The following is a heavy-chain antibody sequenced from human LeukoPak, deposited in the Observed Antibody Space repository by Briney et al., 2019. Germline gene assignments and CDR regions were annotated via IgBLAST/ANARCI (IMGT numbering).Heavy chain of an antibody. CDR2: ISGAAFTT. CDR1: GFTFRNYA. J-gene: IGHJ3*02. V-gene: IGHV3-21*01. CDR3: ARHRSGGSQDDAFDI. Sequence: GGSLRLSCAASGFTFRNYALAWIRQAPGKGLEWISTISGAAFTTYYADSVKGRFTISRQNAKKSLFLQMNSLRAEDTAVYYCARHRSGGSQDDAFDIWGQGTLVTVSS. D-gene: IGHD2-15*01.